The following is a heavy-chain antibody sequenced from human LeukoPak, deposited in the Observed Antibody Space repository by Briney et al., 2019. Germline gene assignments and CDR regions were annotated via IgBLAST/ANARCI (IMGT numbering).Heavy chain of an antibody. J-gene: IGHJ4*02. CDR1: GFTVSSNY. CDR3: ARDERPLLWFGELFD. CDR2: IYSGGST. D-gene: IGHD3-10*01. Sequence: GRSLRLSCAASGFTVSSNYMSWVRQAPGKGLEWVSVIYSGGSTYYADSVKGRFTISRDNSKNTLYLQMSSLRAEDTAVYYCARDERPLLWFGELFDWGQGTLVTVSS. V-gene: IGHV3-66*02.